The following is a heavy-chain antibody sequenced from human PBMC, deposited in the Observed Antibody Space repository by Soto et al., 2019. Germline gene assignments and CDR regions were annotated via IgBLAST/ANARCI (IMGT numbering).Heavy chain of an antibody. CDR1: GFTFSSYG. J-gene: IGHJ5*02. CDR2: IAYDGSNK. V-gene: IGHV3-30*18. Sequence: LRPSCAASGFTFSSYGVHLVRQALGKGLEWVAVIAYDGSNKYYADSVKGRVTISRDTSRNRLYLQMNRLRAEDTAVYACAKAIEVEYWFDPLGQGTLVTVSS. D-gene: IGHD3-22*01. CDR3: AKAIEVEYWFDP.